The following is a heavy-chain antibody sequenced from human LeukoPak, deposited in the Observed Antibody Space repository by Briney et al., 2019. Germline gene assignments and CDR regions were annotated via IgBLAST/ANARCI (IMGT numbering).Heavy chain of an antibody. Sequence: ASVKVSCKASGYTFTSYYMHWVRQAPGQGLEWMGIINPSGGSTSYAQKFQGRVTMTRDTSTSTVYMELSSLRSEDTAVYYCARDGVGYCSSTSCYDYYYYYMDVWGKGTTVTVSS. D-gene: IGHD2-2*01. CDR3: ARDGVGYCSSTSCYDYYYYYMDV. CDR2: INPSGGST. CDR1: GYTFTSYY. V-gene: IGHV1-46*01. J-gene: IGHJ6*03.